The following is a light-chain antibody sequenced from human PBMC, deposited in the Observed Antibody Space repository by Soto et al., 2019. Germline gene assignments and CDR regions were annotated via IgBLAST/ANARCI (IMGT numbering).Light chain of an antibody. CDR1: QSVSSN. J-gene: IGKJ4*01. V-gene: IGKV3-15*01. Sequence: EIVMTQSPATLSVSPGERATLSCRASQSVSSNLAWYQQKPGQAPSLLIYGASTRATGTPARFSGSGSGTEFTLTISSLQPEDFATYYCQQGNSFPLTFGGGTKVEIK. CDR2: GAS. CDR3: QQGNSFPLT.